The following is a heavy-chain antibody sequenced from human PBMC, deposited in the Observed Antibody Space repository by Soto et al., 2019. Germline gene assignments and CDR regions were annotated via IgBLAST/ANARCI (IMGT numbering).Heavy chain of an antibody. CDR2: ISDPGTST. D-gene: IGHD2-21*02. J-gene: IGHJ3*01. CDR3: AKSLVTPSDAFDL. Sequence: VGSLRLSCAASGFTFGNYAMNWVRQAPGKGLEWISSISDPGTSTYYANSVKGRFSMSRDNSKSTLFLQMNRLRADDTAVYFCAKSLVTPSDAFDLWGRGTLVTVSS. CDR1: GFTFGNYA. V-gene: IGHV3-23*01.